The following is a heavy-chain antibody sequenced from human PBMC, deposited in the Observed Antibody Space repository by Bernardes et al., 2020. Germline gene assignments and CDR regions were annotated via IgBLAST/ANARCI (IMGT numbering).Heavy chain of an antibody. D-gene: IGHD4-17*01. J-gene: IGHJ4*02. Sequence: SETLSLTCAVYGGSFSGYYWSWIRQPPGKGLEWIGEINHSGSTNYNPSLKSRVTISVDTSKNQFSLKLSSVTAADTAVYYCASLLGTTVTSNFDYWGQGTLVTVSS. V-gene: IGHV4-34*01. CDR3: ASLLGTTVTSNFDY. CDR2: INHSGST. CDR1: GGSFSGYY.